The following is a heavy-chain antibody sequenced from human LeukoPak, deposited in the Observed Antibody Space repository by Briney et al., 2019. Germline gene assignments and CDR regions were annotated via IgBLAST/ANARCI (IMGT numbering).Heavy chain of an antibody. Sequence: GGSLRPSCGASGLTLKNNSTSWVRQTPGKGLDWVSAISGSGATTYYADSVKGRFTISRDNSKNTLYPQMNSLRAEDTALYYCAKHIAVYYDSSGYYPQPNWFDPWGQGTLVTVSS. J-gene: IGHJ5*02. D-gene: IGHD3-22*01. V-gene: IGHV3-23*01. CDR1: GLTLKNNS. CDR2: ISGSGATT. CDR3: AKHIAVYYDSSGYYPQPNWFDP.